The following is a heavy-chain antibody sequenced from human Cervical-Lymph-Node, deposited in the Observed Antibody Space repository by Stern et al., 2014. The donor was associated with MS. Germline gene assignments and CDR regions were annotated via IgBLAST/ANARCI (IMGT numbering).Heavy chain of an antibody. V-gene: IGHV4-31*03. CDR3: ARDDRGSSWYRFDF. Sequence: VQLVESGPGVAKPSQTLSLTCTVSGGSISTDGYYWTWIRQHPEKGLEWIGYIYYSGSTYYNPSLKSRGTMSLDTSKNQFSLNLSSVTAADTAIYYCARDDRGSSWYRFDFWGQGTLVTVSS. J-gene: IGHJ4*02. CDR1: GGSISTDGYY. CDR2: IYYSGST. D-gene: IGHD6-13*01.